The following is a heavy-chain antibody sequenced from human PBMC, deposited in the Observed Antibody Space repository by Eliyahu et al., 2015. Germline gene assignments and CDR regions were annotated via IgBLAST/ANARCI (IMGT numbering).Heavy chain of an antibody. CDR1: GFXFXSHW. J-gene: IGHJ3*01. V-gene: IGHV3-7*01. CDR2: IGQDGSVK. Sequence: QLVESGGGLVQPGGSLXLSXAGXGFXFXSHWMTWVRQAPGKGLEWVANIGQDGSVKHYAESVKGRFTISRDNAKNSLYLQINSLRAEDTAVYFCARDVYEGGFFDWSDSFNFWGQGTMVTVSS. D-gene: IGHD3-9*01. CDR3: ARDVYEGGFFDWSDSFNF.